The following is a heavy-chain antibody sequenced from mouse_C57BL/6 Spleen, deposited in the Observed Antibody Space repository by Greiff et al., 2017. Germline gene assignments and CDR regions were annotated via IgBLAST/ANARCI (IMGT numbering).Heavy chain of an antibody. CDR3: ARRRELGGDFDY. Sequence: VKLMESGPELVKPGASVKISCKASGYAFSSSWMNWVKQRPGKGLEWIGRIYPGDGDTNYNGKFKGKATLTADKSSSTAYMQLSSLTSEDSAVYFCARRRELGGDFDYWGQGTTLTVSS. V-gene: IGHV1-82*01. D-gene: IGHD4-1*01. CDR1: GYAFSSSW. J-gene: IGHJ2*01. CDR2: IYPGDGDT.